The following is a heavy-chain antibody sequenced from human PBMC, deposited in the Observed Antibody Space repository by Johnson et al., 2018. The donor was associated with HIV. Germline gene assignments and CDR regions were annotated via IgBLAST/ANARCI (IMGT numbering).Heavy chain of an antibody. D-gene: IGHD6-19*01. Sequence: VQLVESGGGVVQPGRSLRLSCAASGFTFDDYAMHWVRQAPGKGLEWVSGISWNSGSIDYADSVKARFTISRDNAKNSLYLQMNSLRAEDMAVYFCAKEGRGCGLYYDAFDIWGQGTMVTVSS. CDR2: ISWNSGSI. V-gene: IGHV3-9*03. CDR3: AKEGRGCGLYYDAFDI. CDR1: GFTFDDYA. J-gene: IGHJ3*02.